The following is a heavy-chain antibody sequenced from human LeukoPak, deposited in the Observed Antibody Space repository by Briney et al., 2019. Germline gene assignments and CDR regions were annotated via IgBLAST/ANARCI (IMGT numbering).Heavy chain of an antibody. CDR1: QFTFSTYG. J-gene: IGHJ4*02. Sequence: GGPLRLSCVASQFTFSTYGMSWVRQAPGKGLEWVSAITGSGDSAFCRDSVKGRFTISRDNSDNTLYLLMNNLRAEDTAIYYCAKDLWQSGSSDFWGQGTLVTVSS. V-gene: IGHV3-23*01. D-gene: IGHD1-26*01. CDR2: ITGSGDSA. CDR3: AKDLWQSGSSDF.